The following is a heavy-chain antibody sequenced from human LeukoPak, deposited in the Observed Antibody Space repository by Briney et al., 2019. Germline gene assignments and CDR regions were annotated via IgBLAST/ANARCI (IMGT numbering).Heavy chain of an antibody. V-gene: IGHV3-21*01. CDR3: ARDLWDH. CDR1: GFTFSDSA. Sequence: GGSLRLSCVASGFTFSDSAMIWVRQAPGKGLEWVSSISSTGNFIYYADSLKGRFTVSRDNAKNSLYLQMNSLRAEDTAVYYCARDLWDHWGQGTLVTVSS. CDR2: ISSTGNFI. J-gene: IGHJ4*02.